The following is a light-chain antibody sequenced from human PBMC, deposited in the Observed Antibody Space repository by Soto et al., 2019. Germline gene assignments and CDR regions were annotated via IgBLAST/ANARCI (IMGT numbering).Light chain of an antibody. Sequence: QSVLTQPPSASGTPRQRVTLSCSGSSSNIGSNTVNWYQQFPGTAPKLLMYNNNQRPSGVPDRFSGSKSGTSASLAISGLPSEDEDDYYCAAWDGSLKGVLFGGGTKLTVL. V-gene: IGLV1-44*01. J-gene: IGLJ2*01. CDR3: AAWDGSLKGVL. CDR2: NNN. CDR1: SSNIGSNT.